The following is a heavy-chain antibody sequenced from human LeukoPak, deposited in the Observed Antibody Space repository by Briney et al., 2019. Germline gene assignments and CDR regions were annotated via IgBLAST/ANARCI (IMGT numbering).Heavy chain of an antibody. CDR2: ISGSGGST. D-gene: IGHD5-18*01. J-gene: IGHJ4*02. Sequence: GGSLRLSCAASGFTFSSYAMSWVRQAPGKGLEWVSAISGSGGSTYYADSVKGRFTISRDNSKNTLYLQMNSLGAEDTAVYYCAKARGYSYGPRDYFDYWGQGTLVTVSS. CDR3: AKARGYSYGPRDYFDY. V-gene: IGHV3-23*01. CDR1: GFTFSSYA.